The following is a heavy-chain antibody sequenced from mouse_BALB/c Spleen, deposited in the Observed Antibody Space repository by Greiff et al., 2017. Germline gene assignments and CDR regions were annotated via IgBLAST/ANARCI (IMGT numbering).Heavy chain of an antibody. Sequence: DVMLVESGGGLVKPGGSLKLSCAASGFTFSSYAMSWVRQTPEKRLEWVATISSGGSYTYYPDSVKGRFTISRDNAKNTLYLQMSSLKSEDTAMYYCTRSSTMIKGAMDYWGQGTSVTVSS. CDR3: TRSSTMIKGAMDY. CDR1: GFTFSSYA. CDR2: ISSGGSYT. J-gene: IGHJ4*01. V-gene: IGHV5-6-4*01. D-gene: IGHD2-4*01.